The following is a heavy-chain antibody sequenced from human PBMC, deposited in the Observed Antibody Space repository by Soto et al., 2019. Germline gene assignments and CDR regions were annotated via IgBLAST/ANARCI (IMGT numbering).Heavy chain of an antibody. V-gene: IGHV4-39*01. CDR2: IYYSGST. CDR3: ARLGAYSSGWYYRGRFIDY. D-gene: IGHD6-19*01. J-gene: IGHJ4*02. Sequence: SETLSLTCTVSGGSISSSSYYWGWIRQPPGKGLEWIGSIYYSGSTYYNPSLKSRVTISVDTSKNQFSLKLSSVTAADTAVYYCARLGAYSSGWYYRGRFIDYWGQGTLVTVSS. CDR1: GGSISSSSYY.